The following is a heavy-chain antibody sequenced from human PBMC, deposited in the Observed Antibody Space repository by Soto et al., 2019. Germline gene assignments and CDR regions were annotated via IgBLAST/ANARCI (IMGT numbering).Heavy chain of an antibody. D-gene: IGHD2-15*01. CDR2: IRSKAYGGTT. J-gene: IGHJ4*02. Sequence: SLSLSCTSSVCTFGDYAMSCFRQSPGKGLEWVGFIRSKAYGGTTEYAASVKGRFTISRDDSKSIAYLQMNSLKTEDTAVYYRRLRTEDATLEVWGQATLVIVS. CDR3: RLRTEDATLEV. V-gene: IGHV3-49*03. CDR1: VCTFGDYA.